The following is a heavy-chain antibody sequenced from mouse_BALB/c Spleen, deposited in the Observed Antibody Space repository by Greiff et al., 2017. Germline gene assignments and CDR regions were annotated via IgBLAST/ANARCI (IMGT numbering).Heavy chain of an antibody. D-gene: IGHD2-1*01. V-gene: IGHV1-31*01. J-gene: IGHJ4*01. CDR3: ARGSTGAMDY. CDR1: GYSFTGYY. CDR2: INPYNGAT. Sequence: EVKLQESGPELVKPGASVKISCKASGYSFTGYYMHWVKQSHVKSLEWIGRINPYNGATSYNQNFKDKASLTVDKSSSTAYMELHSLTSEDSAVYYCARGSTGAMDYWGQGTSVTVSS.